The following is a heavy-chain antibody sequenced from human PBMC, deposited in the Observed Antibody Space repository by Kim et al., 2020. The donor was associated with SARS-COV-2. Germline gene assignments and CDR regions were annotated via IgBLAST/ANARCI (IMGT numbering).Heavy chain of an antibody. J-gene: IGHJ4*02. CDR1: GISISSYY. CDR2: IYYTGSA. Sequence: SETLSLTCSVSGISISSYYWSLIRQLPGKGLEWIGYIYYTGSANYNPSLRSRVTISVDTSKNQFSLKLSSVTAADTAVYHFSGTARGANFDYWGRGALVT. CDR3: SGTARGANFDY. D-gene: IGHD3-10*01. V-gene: IGHV4-59*08.